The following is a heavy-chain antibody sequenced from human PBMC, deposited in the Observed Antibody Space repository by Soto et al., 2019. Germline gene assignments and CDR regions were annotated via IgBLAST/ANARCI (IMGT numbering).Heavy chain of an antibody. Sequence: PGGSLRLACAASGFTVSSNYMSWVRQAPGKGLEWVSVIYSGGSTYYADSVKGRFTISRDNSKNTLYLQMNSLRAEDTAVYYCARSSMAAAANYCCYVMDVWSQGTTVTVSS. V-gene: IGHV3-53*01. J-gene: IGHJ6*02. CDR2: IYSGGST. CDR3: ARSSMAAAANYCCYVMDV. D-gene: IGHD2-15*01. CDR1: GFTVSSNY.